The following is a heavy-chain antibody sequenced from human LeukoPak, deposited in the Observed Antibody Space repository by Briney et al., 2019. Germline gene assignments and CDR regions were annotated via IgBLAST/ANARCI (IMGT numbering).Heavy chain of an antibody. D-gene: IGHD2-15*01. CDR2: ISSSSSYI. CDR1: GFTFSSYS. CDR3: ARAEDIVVVVAAFPSY. V-gene: IGHV3-21*01. J-gene: IGHJ4*02. Sequence: GGSLRLSCAASGFTFSSYSMNWVRQAPGKGLEWVSSISSSSSYIYYADSVKGRFTISRDNAKNSLYLQMNSLRAEDTAVYYCARAEDIVVVVAAFPSYWGQGTLVTVSS.